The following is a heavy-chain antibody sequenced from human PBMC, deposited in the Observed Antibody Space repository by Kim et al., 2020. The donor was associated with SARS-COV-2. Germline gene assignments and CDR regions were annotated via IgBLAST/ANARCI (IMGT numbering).Heavy chain of an antibody. D-gene: IGHD2-15*01. CDR2: MSYDGTNT. V-gene: IGHV3-30*18. CDR3: AKDGGSRGTRRGFDY. J-gene: IGHJ4*02. Sequence: WGSLRLSCAASGFTFNTYGMNWVRQAPGKGLEWVAIMSYDGTNTSYADDVKGRFTISRDNSRNTVYLQMNRLRSEDTAVYYCAKDGGSRGTRRGFDYWGQGPVVTVSS. CDR1: GFTFNTYG.